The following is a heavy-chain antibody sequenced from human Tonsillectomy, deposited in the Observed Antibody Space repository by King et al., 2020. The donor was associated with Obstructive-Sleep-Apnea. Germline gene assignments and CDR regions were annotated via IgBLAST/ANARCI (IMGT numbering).Heavy chain of an antibody. D-gene: IGHD3-22*01. CDR2: ISYDGSNK. CDR1: GFTFSNYA. V-gene: IGHV3-30*04. J-gene: IGHJ1*01. Sequence: VQLVESGGGVVQPGRSLRLSCAASGFTFSNYAMHWVRQAPGKGLEWVTVISYDGSNKYYADSVKGRFTVSRDNSKNTLYLYMNRLRADEAAVYYCARDTKIRGGYYGGDEYFQHWGQGTLVNVSS. CDR3: ARDTKIRGGYYGGDEYFQH.